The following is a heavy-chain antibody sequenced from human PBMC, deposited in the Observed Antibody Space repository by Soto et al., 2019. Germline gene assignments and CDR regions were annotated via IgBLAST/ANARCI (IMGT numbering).Heavy chain of an antibody. V-gene: IGHV3-30*18. D-gene: IGHD3-22*01. CDR3: AKHHYYDSSGYYFFDY. J-gene: IGHJ4*02. Sequence: GGSLRLSCAASGFTFSSYGMHWVRQAPGKGLEWVAVISYDGSNKYYADSVKGRFTISRDNSKNTLYLQMNSLRAEDTAVYYCAKHHYYDSSGYYFFDYWGQGTLVTVSS. CDR1: GFTFSSYG. CDR2: ISYDGSNK.